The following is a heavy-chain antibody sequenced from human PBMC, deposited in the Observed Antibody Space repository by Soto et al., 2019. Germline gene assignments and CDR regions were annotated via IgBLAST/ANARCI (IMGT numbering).Heavy chain of an antibody. V-gene: IGHV4-30-2*01. CDR3: ERGKISDYVCGSYRYQFDY. J-gene: IGHJ4*02. CDR1: GGSISSGGYS. Sequence: PSETLSLTCAVSGGSISSGGYSWSWIRQPPGKGLEWIGYIYHSGSTYYNPSLKSRVTISVDRSKNQFSLKLSSVTAADTAVYYCERGKISDYVCGSYRYQFDYWGQGTVVTVSS. D-gene: IGHD3-16*02. CDR2: IYHSGST.